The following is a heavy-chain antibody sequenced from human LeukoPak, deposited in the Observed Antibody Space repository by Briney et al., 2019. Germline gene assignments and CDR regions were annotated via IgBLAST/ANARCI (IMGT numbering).Heavy chain of an antibody. CDR2: IYYRVAS. CDR1: GDSISTYY. V-gene: IGHV4-59*01. D-gene: IGHD2-8*02. J-gene: IGHJ4*02. CDR3: ARVHRAIVLTEARIQPTPH. Sequence: SETLSLTCTVSGDSISTYYWSWIRQPPGKGLEWIGYIYYRVASDYNPSLKSRVTMSVDMSTRQISLKLSSVTAADTAVYYCARVHRAIVLTEARIQPTPHWGQGTLVTVSS.